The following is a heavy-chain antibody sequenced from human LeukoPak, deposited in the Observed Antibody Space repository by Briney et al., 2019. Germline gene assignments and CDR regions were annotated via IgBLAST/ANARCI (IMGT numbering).Heavy chain of an antibody. Sequence: PGGSLRLSCAASGFGFGSYGMNWVRQAQGKGLEWVSSISRNGDYIDYAASLKGRFIISRDNANKSLSLEMNSLRVGDTALYFCARDVGGDSTGFWYFDLWGRGTLVTVSS. V-gene: IGHV3-21*01. CDR3: ARDVGGDSTGFWYFDL. J-gene: IGHJ2*01. D-gene: IGHD3-22*01. CDR2: ISRNGDYI. CDR1: GFGFGSYG.